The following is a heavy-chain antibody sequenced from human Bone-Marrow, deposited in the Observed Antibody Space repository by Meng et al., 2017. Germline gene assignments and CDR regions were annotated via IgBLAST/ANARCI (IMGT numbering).Heavy chain of an antibody. CDR1: EDIFSEYD. CDR2: MNPKNGNT. J-gene: IGHJ4*02. V-gene: IGHV1-8*01. D-gene: IGHD4-17*01. CDR3: ARVGRSGDSSKFDYDS. Sequence: QGYLVQSVAGGKKPGASVKDSCNASEDIFSEYDINWVRQATGQGLEWMGWMNPKNGNTGYAQKFQGRVTMTRDTSITTAYMELSSLTSEDTALYYCARVGRSGDSSKFDYDSWGQGTLVTVSS.